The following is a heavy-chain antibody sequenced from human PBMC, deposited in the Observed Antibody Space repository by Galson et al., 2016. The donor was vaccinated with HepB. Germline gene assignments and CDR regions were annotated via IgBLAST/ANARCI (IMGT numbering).Heavy chain of an antibody. Sequence: SLRLSCAAPGFTFSNYGMYWVRQAPGKGLEWVAVTSYDGSDKQHADSVKGRFTISRDNSKNTLYLQMNSLRPEDTAVYYCAKGGTHYFGSGSYYTRGALDYWGQGTLVTVSS. CDR2: TSYDGSDK. CDR3: AKGGTHYFGSGSYYTRGALDY. V-gene: IGHV3-30*18. D-gene: IGHD3-10*01. J-gene: IGHJ4*02. CDR1: GFTFSNYG.